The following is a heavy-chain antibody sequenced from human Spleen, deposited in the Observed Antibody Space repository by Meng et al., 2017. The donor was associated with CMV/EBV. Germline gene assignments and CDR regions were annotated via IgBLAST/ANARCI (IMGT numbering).Heavy chain of an antibody. J-gene: IGHJ6*02. D-gene: IGHD2-15*01. CDR3: ARAGSSDYYYAMDV. Sequence: GESLKISCAASGFTLDDYGMSWVRQAPGKGLEWVSGINWDGGSTGYPDSVKGRFTISRDNAKNSLYLQMTSLRAEDTALYHCARAGSSDYYYAMDVWGQGTTVTVSS. CDR1: GFTLDDYG. CDR2: INWDGGST. V-gene: IGHV3-20*01.